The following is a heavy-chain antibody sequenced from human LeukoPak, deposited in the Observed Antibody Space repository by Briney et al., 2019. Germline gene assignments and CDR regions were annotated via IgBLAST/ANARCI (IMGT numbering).Heavy chain of an antibody. V-gene: IGHV1-69*13. CDR1: GGTFSSYA. J-gene: IGHJ4*02. Sequence: SVKVSCKASGGTFSSYAISWVRQAPGQGLEWMGGIIPIFGTANYAQKFQGRVTITADESTSTAYMELSSLRSEDTAVYYCARSPYYYDSSGYYLDYWGQGTLVTVSS. CDR2: IIPIFGTA. CDR3: ARSPYYYDSSGYYLDY. D-gene: IGHD3-22*01.